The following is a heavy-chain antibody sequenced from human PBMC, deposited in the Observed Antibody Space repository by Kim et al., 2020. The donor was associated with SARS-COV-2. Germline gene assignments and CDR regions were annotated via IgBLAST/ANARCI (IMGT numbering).Heavy chain of an antibody. V-gene: IGHV4-30-2*04. Sequence: PSLRSRVTISVTTSKNQFSLELSYVTAADTAIYYCARTEDSSGYYTTFEHWGQGTLVTVSS. CDR3: ARTEDSSGYYTTFEH. D-gene: IGHD3-22*01. J-gene: IGHJ4*02.